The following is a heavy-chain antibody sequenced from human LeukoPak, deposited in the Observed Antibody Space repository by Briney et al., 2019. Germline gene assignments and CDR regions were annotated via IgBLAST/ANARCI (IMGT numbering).Heavy chain of an antibody. CDR2: IVVGSGNT. J-gene: IGHJ4*02. CDR3: AADLGPRYSGSREFDY. CDR1: GFTFTSSA. D-gene: IGHD1-26*01. Sequence: ASVKVSCKASGFTFTSSAVQWVRQARGQRLEWIGWIVVGSGNTNYAQKFQERVTITRDMSTSTAYMELSSLRSEDTAVYYCAADLGPRYSGSREFDYRGQGTLVTVSS. V-gene: IGHV1-58*01.